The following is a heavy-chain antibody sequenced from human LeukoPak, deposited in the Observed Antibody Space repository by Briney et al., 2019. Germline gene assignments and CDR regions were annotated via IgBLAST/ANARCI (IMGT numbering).Heavy chain of an antibody. V-gene: IGHV3-30-3*01. D-gene: IGHD2-2*01. J-gene: IGHJ6*04. CDR3: ARDGGTGDIVVVPAALSNYYYYGMDV. CDR1: GFTFSSYA. Sequence: GRSLRLSCAASGFTFSSYAMHWVRQAPGKGLEWVAVISYDGSNKYYADSVKGRFTISRDNSKNTLYLQMNSLRAEDTAVYYCARDGGTGDIVVVPAALSNYYYYGMDVWGKGTTVTVSS. CDR2: ISYDGSNK.